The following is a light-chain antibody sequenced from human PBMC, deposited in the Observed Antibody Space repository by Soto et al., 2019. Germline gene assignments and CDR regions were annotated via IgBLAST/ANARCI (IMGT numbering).Light chain of an antibody. J-gene: IGLJ1*01. CDR2: GNT. V-gene: IGLV1-40*01. CDR3: QSYDDSLSVHYV. CDR1: SSNIGSTYD. Sequence: QLVLTQPPSVSGDPGQRVTISCTGSSSNIGSTYDVQWYQQLPGTAPKLLIHGNTDRPSGVPDRFSGSKSGTSASLAITGLQADDEADYYCQSYDDSLSVHYVFGTGTKLTVL.